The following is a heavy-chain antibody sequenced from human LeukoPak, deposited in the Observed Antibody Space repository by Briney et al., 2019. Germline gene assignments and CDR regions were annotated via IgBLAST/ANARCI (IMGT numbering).Heavy chain of an antibody. CDR3: ARDKEDYGDYGRDFDY. Sequence: GGSLRLSCAASGFTFSSYSMNWVRQAPGKGLEWVSYISSSGSTIYYADSVKGRFTISRDNAKNSLYLQMNSLRAEDTAVYYCARDKEDYGDYGRDFDYWGQGTLVTVSS. J-gene: IGHJ4*02. CDR2: ISSSGSTI. CDR1: GFTFSSYS. D-gene: IGHD4-17*01. V-gene: IGHV3-48*04.